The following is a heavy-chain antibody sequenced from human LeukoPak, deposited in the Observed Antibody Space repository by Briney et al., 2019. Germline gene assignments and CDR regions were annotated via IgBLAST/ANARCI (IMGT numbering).Heavy chain of an antibody. CDR1: GGSISSSSYY. CDR2: IYTSGST. D-gene: IGHD4-17*01. J-gene: IGHJ5*02. V-gene: IGHV4-39*07. CDR3: AREPSTVTTNNWFDP. Sequence: PSETLSLTCTVSGGSISSSSYYWGWIRQPPGKGLEWIGRIYTSGSTNYNPSLKSRVTMSVDTSKNQFSLKLSSVTAADTAVYYCAREPSTVTTNNWFDPWGQGTLVTVSS.